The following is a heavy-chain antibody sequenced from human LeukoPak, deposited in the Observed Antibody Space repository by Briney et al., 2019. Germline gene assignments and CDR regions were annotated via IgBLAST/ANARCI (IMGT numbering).Heavy chain of an antibody. Sequence: GGSLRLSCAASGFTFSAYLLHWVRHAPGKGRVWVSRISSDGSTTTYPDSVKGRFTISRDNAKNTLYLQMNSLRAEETAVYNCARSSGYHYFDYWGEGTLVTVSS. D-gene: IGHD5-12*01. J-gene: IGHJ4*02. CDR3: ARSSGYHYFDY. V-gene: IGHV3-74*01. CDR2: ISSDGSTT. CDR1: GFTFSAYL.